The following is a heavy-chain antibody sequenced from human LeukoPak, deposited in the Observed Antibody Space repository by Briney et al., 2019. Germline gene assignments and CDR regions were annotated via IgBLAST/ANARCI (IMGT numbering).Heavy chain of an antibody. CDR2: IYHSGST. Sequence: SETLSLTCAVSGGSISSSNWWSWVRQPPGKRLEWIGEIYHSGSTNYNPSLKSRVTISVDKSKNQFSLKLSSVTAADTAVYYCARVSMAAHFDFDYWGQGTLVTVSS. CDR3: ARVSMAAHFDFDY. J-gene: IGHJ4*02. V-gene: IGHV4-4*02. CDR1: GGSISSSNW. D-gene: IGHD6-6*01.